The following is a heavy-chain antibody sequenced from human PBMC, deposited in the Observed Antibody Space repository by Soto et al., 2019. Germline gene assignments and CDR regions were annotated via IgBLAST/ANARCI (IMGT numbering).Heavy chain of an antibody. Sequence: GGSLRLSCGASGFTFSSSPMHWVRQAPGKGLEYISAISSNGGSTFYASSVKGRFTISRDNSKNTLYLQMGSLRAEDVAVYYCALSSTSFYYMDVWGRGTTVTVSS. D-gene: IGHD2-2*01. J-gene: IGHJ6*03. V-gene: IGHV3-64*01. CDR3: ALSSTSFYYMDV. CDR1: GFTFSSSP. CDR2: ISSNGGST.